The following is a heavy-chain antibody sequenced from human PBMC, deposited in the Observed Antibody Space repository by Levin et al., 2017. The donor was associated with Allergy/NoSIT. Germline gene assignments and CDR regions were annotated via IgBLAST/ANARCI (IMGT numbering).Heavy chain of an antibody. J-gene: IGHJ4*02. Sequence: SETLSLTCAVYGGSLSNYYWSWIRQAPGKGLEWIGEINHVGNTNYSPSLKSRVTISLDTSKNQFSLKLSSLTAADTAVYYCARGSEYKITVGGLTRSRPKSFDYWGQGTLVTVSS. CDR1: GGSLSNYY. CDR3: ARGSEYKITVGGLTRSRPKSFDY. V-gene: IGHV4-34*01. D-gene: IGHD3-16*01. CDR2: INHVGNT.